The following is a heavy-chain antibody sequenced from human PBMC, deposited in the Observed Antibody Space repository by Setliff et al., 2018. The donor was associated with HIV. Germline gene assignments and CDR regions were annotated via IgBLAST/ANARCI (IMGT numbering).Heavy chain of an antibody. CDR3: ARGMDYYDTSGYYQYYFDY. CDR1: GYTFTGFY. CDR2: IDPNSGGT. Sequence: GASVKVSCKASGYTFTGFYIHWVRQAPGQGLEWMGWIDPNSGGTNDAQKFQGWITMTRDTSISTAYMELSRLRSDDTAVYYCARGMDYYDTSGYYQYYFDYWGQGTLVTVSS. V-gene: IGHV1-2*04. D-gene: IGHD3-22*01. J-gene: IGHJ4*02.